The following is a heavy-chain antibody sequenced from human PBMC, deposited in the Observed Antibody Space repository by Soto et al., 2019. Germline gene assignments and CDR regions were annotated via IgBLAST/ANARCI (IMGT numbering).Heavy chain of an antibody. J-gene: IGHJ6*02. V-gene: IGHV1-8*03. CDR1: GYTFSGYD. CDR2: MNPNIGTT. D-gene: IGHD3-10*01. Sequence: GASVKVSCTASGYTFSGYDTNWVRHAPGQGLEWMGGMNPNIGTTDRAQKFQERVTIIRDSSRSTAYMDLGSLRSHDTAVSYCAADPFFEYGSGSYYSAGMDHWGLGTRVTVSS. CDR3: AADPFFEYGSGSYYSAGMDH.